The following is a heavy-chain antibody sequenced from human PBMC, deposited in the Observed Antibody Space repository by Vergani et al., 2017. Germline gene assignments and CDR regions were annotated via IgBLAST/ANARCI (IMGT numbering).Heavy chain of an antibody. CDR2: IHNSGST. CDR1: NYSIGRDYY. CDR3: ARGRCLGGSCYKPLFDY. Sequence: QVHLQESGPGLVKPSETLSHTCSVSNYSIGRDYYWCWILHPAGKGLVWIVRIHNSGSTTYNPSLKSRITISEDTSKNQFSLNLTSVTAADTAVYFCARGRCLGGSCYKPLFDYWGQGILVTVSS. V-gene: IGHV4-4*07. J-gene: IGHJ4*02. D-gene: IGHD2-15*01.